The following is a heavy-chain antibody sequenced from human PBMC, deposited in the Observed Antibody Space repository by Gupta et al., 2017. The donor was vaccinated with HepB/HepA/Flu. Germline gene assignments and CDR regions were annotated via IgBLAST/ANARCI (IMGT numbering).Heavy chain of an antibody. CDR3: ARQFFYFFQMDV. Sequence: QVQLQQWGARLWTPSVRLSLTCTLSGGSFGGYYWTWIRQSPEKGLEWIGSIKESGSTNYKPSLQSRVSISSDRSEKRFSLGLTSLTAADSAVYYCARQFFYFFQMDVWGEGTPVTVSS. CDR2: IKESGST. V-gene: IGHV4-34*02. D-gene: IGHD2/OR15-2a*01. CDR1: GGSFGGYY. J-gene: IGHJ6*04.